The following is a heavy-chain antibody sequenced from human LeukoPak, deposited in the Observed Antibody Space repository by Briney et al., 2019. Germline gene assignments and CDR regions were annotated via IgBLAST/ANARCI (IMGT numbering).Heavy chain of an antibody. CDR1: GFTFSDYS. J-gene: IGHJ4*02. Sequence: GGSLRLSCAASGFTFSDYSMSWVRQAPGKGLEWISYSGSSGNIIYYADSVKGRFTISRDNAKNSLYLQLNSLRAEDTAVYYCARDRPSTHCNDYWGQGTLVTVSS. D-gene: IGHD2-21*01. CDR3: ARDRPSTHCNDY. CDR2: SGSSGNII. V-gene: IGHV3-11*01.